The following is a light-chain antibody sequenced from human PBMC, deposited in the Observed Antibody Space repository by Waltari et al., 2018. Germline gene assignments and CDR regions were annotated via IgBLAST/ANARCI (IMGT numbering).Light chain of an antibody. CDR1: SSYVGPYNH. V-gene: IGLV2-8*01. J-gene: IGLJ1*01. CDR3: SSYAGNNNYL. CDR2: EVS. Sequence: QSALTQPPSASGSPGQSVTISCPGPSSYVGPYNHVPWYLQHPGKAPKLMILEVSKRPSGVPERFSGSKSGNTASLTVSGLQAEDEADYYCSSYAGNNNYLFGPGTKVTVL.